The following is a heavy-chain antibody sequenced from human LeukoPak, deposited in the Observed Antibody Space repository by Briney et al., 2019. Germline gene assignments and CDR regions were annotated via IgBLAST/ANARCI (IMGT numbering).Heavy chain of an antibody. CDR3: AREENYGDSG. Sequence: SETLSLTCAVYGGSFSGYYWSWIRQPPGKGLEWIGEINHSGSTNYNPSLKSRVTISVDTSKNQFSLKLSSVTAADTAVYYCAREENYGDSGWGQGTLVTVSS. CDR2: INHSGST. V-gene: IGHV4-34*01. D-gene: IGHD4-17*01. J-gene: IGHJ4*02. CDR1: GGSFSGYY.